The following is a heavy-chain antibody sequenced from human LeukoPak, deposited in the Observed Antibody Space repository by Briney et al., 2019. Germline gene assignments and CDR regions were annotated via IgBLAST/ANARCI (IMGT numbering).Heavy chain of an antibody. CDR1: GGSISSYY. CDR2: IYYSGST. CDR3: ARTMEGYCSGGSCYQYSYYMDV. D-gene: IGHD2-15*01. V-gene: IGHV4-59*01. Sequence: PSETLSLTCTVSGGSISSYYWSWIRQPPGKGLEWIGYIYYSGSTNYNPSLKSRVTISVDTSKNQFSMKLTSVTAADTAVYYCARTMEGYCSGGSCYQYSYYMDVWGKGTTVTVSS. J-gene: IGHJ6*03.